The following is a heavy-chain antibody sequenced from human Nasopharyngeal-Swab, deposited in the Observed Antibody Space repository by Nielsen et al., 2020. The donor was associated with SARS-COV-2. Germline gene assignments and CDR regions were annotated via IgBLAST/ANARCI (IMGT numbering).Heavy chain of an antibody. V-gene: IGHV5-51*01. Sequence: KVSCKGSGYRIISYWIGWVRQMPGNGLEWMGIIYPGASDTRYIPSFQGQVTISADTSINTAYLQWSSLKASDTAMYYCARTAIEGGYYRGDAFDIWGRGTMVTVSS. J-gene: IGHJ3*02. CDR2: IYPGASDT. D-gene: IGHD3-22*01. CDR1: GYRIISYW. CDR3: ARTAIEGGYYRGDAFDI.